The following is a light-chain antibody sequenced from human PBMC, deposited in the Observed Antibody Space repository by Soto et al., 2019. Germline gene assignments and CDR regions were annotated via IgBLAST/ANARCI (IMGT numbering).Light chain of an antibody. Sequence: DIQMTQSPSSLSASVGDRVTITCRASQSISNYLNWYQQKPGKAPKLLMYAASSLQSGVPSRFSGSGSGTDVTLTISSRQPEDFAXXXXXQSXSTPRTFGQGTKVEIK. V-gene: IGKV1-39*01. CDR3: XQSXSTPRT. CDR2: AAS. J-gene: IGKJ1*01. CDR1: QSISNY.